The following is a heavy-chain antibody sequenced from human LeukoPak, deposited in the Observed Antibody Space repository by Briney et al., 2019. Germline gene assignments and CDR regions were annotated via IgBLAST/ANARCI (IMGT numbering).Heavy chain of an antibody. V-gene: IGHV3-21*01. CDR3: ATLLGDSTVFEY. J-gene: IGHJ4*02. CDR1: GFTFSSYS. D-gene: IGHD3-16*01. Sequence: GGSLRLSCAASGFTFSSYSMNWVRQAPGKGLEWVSSISSSSSYIYYADSVKGRFTISRDNAKNSLSLQMNSLRAEDTAVYYCATLLGDSTVFEYWGQGTLVTVSS. CDR2: ISSSSSYI.